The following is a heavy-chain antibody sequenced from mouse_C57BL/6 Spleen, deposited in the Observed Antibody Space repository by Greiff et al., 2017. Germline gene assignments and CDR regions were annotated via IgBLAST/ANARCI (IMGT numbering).Heavy chain of an antibody. V-gene: IGHV1-59*01. Sequence: QVQLQQPGAALVRPGTSVKLSCKASGYTFTSYWMHWVKQRPGQGLEWIGVIDPSDSYTNYNQKFKGKATLTVDTSSSTAYMQLSSLTSEDSAVYYCARYTHYYGSSSRAWFAYWGQGTLVTVSA. CDR3: ARYTHYYGSSSRAWFAY. CDR1: GYTFTSYW. CDR2: IDPSDSYT. D-gene: IGHD1-1*01. J-gene: IGHJ3*01.